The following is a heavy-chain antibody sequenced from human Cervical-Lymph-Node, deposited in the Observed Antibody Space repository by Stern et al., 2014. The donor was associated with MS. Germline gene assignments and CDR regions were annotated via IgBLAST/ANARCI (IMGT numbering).Heavy chain of an antibody. Sequence: VQLVQSGADVKKPGSSVRVSCKASGGISWLRQAPGQGLEWMGGIIPFVGTGTVNYAQNFQGRLTIIADTSPTTTYMELSSLRFDDTAVYYCARGAGDNWFDPWGQGTLVSVSS. CDR2: IIPFVGTGTV. CDR3: ARGAGDNWFDP. V-gene: IGHV1-69*06. CDR1: GG. J-gene: IGHJ5*02. D-gene: IGHD3-10*01.